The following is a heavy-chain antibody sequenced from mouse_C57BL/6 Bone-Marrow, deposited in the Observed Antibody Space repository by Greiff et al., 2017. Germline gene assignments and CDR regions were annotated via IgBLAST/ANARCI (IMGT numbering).Heavy chain of an antibody. J-gene: IGHJ2*01. CDR3: AREGRYGYDCDY. D-gene: IGHD2-2*01. CDR2: ISDGGSYT. Sequence: VMLVESGGGLVKPGGSLKLSCAASGFTFSSYAMSWVRQTPEKRLEWVATISDGGSYTYYPDNVKGRFTISRDNAKNNLYLQMSHLKSEDTAMYYCAREGRYGYDCDYGGQGTTLTVSS. V-gene: IGHV5-4*01. CDR1: GFTFSSYA.